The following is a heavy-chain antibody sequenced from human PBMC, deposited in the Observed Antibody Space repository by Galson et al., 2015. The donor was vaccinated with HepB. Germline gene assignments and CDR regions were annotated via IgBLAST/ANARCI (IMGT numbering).Heavy chain of an antibody. J-gene: IGHJ6*02. V-gene: IGHV3-53*04. Sequence: SLRLSCAASGFTVSSNYMSWVRQAPGKGLEWVSVIYSGGSTYYADSVKGRFTISRHNSKNTLYLQMNSPGAEDTAVYYCASGDGYYYDSSGDYYYGMDVWGQGTTVTVSS. CDR1: GFTVSSNY. CDR2: IYSGGST. CDR3: ASGDGYYYDSSGDYYYGMDV. D-gene: IGHD3-22*01.